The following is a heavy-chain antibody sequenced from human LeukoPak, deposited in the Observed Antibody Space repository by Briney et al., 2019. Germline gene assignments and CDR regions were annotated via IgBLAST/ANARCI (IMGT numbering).Heavy chain of an antibody. D-gene: IGHD3-22*01. V-gene: IGHV5-51*01. Sequence: GESLKISCKGSGYSFTYWIGWVRQMPGKGLEWMGIIYSGDSHTKYSPSFQGRVTISADNSISTAYLQWSSLKASDTAMYYCARAPYYYDSSGYYSDYWGQGTLVTVSS. CDR2: IYSGDSHT. J-gene: IGHJ4*02. CDR3: ARAPYYYDSSGYYSDY. CDR1: GYSFTYW.